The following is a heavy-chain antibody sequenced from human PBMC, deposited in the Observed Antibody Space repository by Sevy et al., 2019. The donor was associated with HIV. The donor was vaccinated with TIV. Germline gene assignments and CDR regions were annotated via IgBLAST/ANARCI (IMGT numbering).Heavy chain of an antibody. CDR2: ISYDGSNK. V-gene: IGHV3-30*04. Sequence: GGSLRLSCAASGFTFSGYAMHWVRQAPGKGLEWVGVISYDGSNKYYADSVKGRFTISRDNSKNTLYLQMNSLRAEDTAVYYCAKDPGAKTLDYWGQGTLVTVSS. CDR1: GFTFSGYA. CDR3: AKDPGAKTLDY. D-gene: IGHD1-26*01. J-gene: IGHJ4*02.